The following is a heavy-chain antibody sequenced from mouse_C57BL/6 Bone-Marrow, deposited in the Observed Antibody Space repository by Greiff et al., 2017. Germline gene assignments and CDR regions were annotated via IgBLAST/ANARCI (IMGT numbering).Heavy chain of an antibody. D-gene: IGHD2-4*01. V-gene: IGHV1-18*01. Sequence: VQLKESGPELVKPGASVKIPCKASGYTFTDYNMDWVKQSHGKSLEWIGDINPNNGGTIYNQKFKGKATLTVDKSSSTAYMELRSLTSEDTAVYYCARSGDYDYETWFAYWGQGTLVTVSA. CDR1: GYTFTDYN. CDR3: ARSGDYDYETWFAY. J-gene: IGHJ3*01. CDR2: INPNNGGT.